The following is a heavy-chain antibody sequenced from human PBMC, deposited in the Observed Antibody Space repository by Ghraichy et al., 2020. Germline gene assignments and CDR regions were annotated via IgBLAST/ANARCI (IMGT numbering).Heavy chain of an antibody. Sequence: GGSLRLSCAASGFTFSPYGMYWVRQAPGKGLEWVAVISYDGSNKYYADSVKGRFTISRDNSKNTLYLQMNSLRVEDTAVYYCAKDLTPCGGDCYSYKDYYYYYYGMDVWGQGTTVTVSS. CDR1: GFTFSPYG. CDR2: ISYDGSNK. CDR3: AKDLTPCGGDCYSYKDYYYYYYGMDV. J-gene: IGHJ6*02. V-gene: IGHV3-30*18. D-gene: IGHD2-21*01.